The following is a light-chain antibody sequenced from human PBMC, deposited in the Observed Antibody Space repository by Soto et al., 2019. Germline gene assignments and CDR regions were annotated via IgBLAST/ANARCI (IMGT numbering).Light chain of an antibody. J-gene: IGLJ3*02. CDR1: SGHSTYA. CDR3: QTWGTGVV. V-gene: IGLV4-69*01. CDR2: VYGDGRD. Sequence: QSELTQSPSASASLGASVKLTCTLSSGHSTYAVAWHQQQPEKGPRYLMKVYGDGRDSKDDGIPDRFSGSSSGAERYLTISSLQSDDEADYYCQTWGTGVVFGGGTKVTVL.